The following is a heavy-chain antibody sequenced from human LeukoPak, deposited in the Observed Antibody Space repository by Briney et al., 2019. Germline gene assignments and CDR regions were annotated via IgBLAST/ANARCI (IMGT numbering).Heavy chain of an antibody. Sequence: SGPTLVNPTETLTLTCTVSGFSLRNARMGVSWIRQPPGKALEWLAHIFSNDEKSYSTSLKSRLTISKDTSKSQVVLTMTNMDPVDTATYYCAWIDSAVADSPFDYWGQGTLVTVSS. CDR2: IFSNDEK. CDR1: GFSLRNARMG. J-gene: IGHJ4*02. V-gene: IGHV2-26*04. D-gene: IGHD6-19*01. CDR3: AWIDSAVADSPFDY.